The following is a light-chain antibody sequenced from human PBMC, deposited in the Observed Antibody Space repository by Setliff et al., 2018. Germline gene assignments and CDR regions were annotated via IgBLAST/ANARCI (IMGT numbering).Light chain of an antibody. CDR3: CSFAGTYYV. CDR2: DVT. V-gene: IGLV2-11*01. Sequence: QSALTQPRSVSDSPGQSVTISCTGTSSDVGAYNYVSWYQHHPGKVPKLMVYDVTKRPSGVPDRFSGSKSGNTASLTISGLQAEDEADYYCCSFAGTYYVFGSGTKVTVL. J-gene: IGLJ1*01. CDR1: SSDVGAYNY.